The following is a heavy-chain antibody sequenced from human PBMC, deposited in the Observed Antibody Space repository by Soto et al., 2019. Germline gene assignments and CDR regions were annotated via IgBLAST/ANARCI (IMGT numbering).Heavy chain of an antibody. CDR1: GSTFNNFA. J-gene: IGHJ4*02. Sequence: QVVLWQSGAEVKEPGSSVRVSCQVSGSTFNNFAFSWVRQAPGHGPEWMGGIVVDSNTAEYSQRLQDRVTITADTSTDTLYMELGSLTFEDTAVYYCARAIKRWEVNYYFDFWGQGTLVTVSS. D-gene: IGHD1-26*01. CDR2: IVVDSNTA. V-gene: IGHV1-69*06. CDR3: ARAIKRWEVNYYFDF.